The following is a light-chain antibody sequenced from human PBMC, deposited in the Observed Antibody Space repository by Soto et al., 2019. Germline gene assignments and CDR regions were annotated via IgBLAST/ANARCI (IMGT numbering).Light chain of an antibody. V-gene: IGLV2-14*01. CDR1: SSDIGASNF. CDR3: ISYETDDTFL. J-gene: IGLJ1*01. Sequence: QSALTQPPSVSGSPGQSITVSCTGTSSDIGASNFVSWYQHLPARPPKVIIFEATNRPSGVSNHFSGSKSGITASLTISGLQADDEAEYFCISYETDDTFLFGTGAKVIVL. CDR2: EAT.